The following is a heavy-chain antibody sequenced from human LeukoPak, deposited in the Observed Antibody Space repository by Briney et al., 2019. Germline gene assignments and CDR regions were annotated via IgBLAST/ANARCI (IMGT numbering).Heavy chain of an antibody. J-gene: IGHJ4*02. V-gene: IGHV3-21*01. D-gene: IGHD3-10*01. Sequence: SGGSLRLSCAASGFTFSSYSMNWVRQAPGKGLEWVSSISSSSSYIYYADSVKGRFTISRDNAKNSLYLQMNSLRAEDTAVYYCARDQLEPYYYGSGSYAYWGQGTLVTVSS. CDR1: GFTFSSYS. CDR2: ISSSSSYI. CDR3: ARDQLEPYYYGSGSYAY.